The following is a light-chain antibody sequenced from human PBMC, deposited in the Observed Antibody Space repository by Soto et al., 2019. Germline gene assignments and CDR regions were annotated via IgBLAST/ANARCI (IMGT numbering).Light chain of an antibody. CDR2: AAS. J-gene: IGKJ4*01. CDR1: QGLSSY. CDR3: LSGHSRP. V-gene: IGKV1-12*02. Sequence: DIQMTQSPSSVSASVVERVTITCRASQGLSSYLAWYQQKPGKAPKLLIYAASNLQSGVPSRFSGSGSGTDFTLTISSLQPEDFATYFCLSGHSRPFGGGTKVDIK.